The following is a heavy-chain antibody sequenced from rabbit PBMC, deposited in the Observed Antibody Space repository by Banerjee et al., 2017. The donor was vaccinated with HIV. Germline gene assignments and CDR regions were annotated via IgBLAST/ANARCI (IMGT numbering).Heavy chain of an antibody. CDR1: GFDFSSYY. CDR2: IDPVFGST. D-gene: IGHD6-1*01. V-gene: IGHV1S7*01. J-gene: IGHJ6*01. CDR3: ARSYYSYGYAGYAYATGLSYYGMDL. Sequence: QLKESGGGLVQPGGSLKLSCKASGFDFSSYYMSWVRQAPGKGLEWIGYIDPVFGSTSYASWVNGRFTISSHNAQNTLYLQLNSLTAADTATYFCARSYYSYGYAGYAYATGLSYYGMDLWGPGTLVTVS.